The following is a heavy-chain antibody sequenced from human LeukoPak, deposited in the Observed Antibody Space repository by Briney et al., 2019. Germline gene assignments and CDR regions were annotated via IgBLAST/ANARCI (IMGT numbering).Heavy chain of an antibody. Sequence: SETLSLTCTVSGGSISSYYWSWIRQPPGKGLEWIGYIYYSGSTNYNPSLKSRVTISVDTSKNQFSLKLSSVTAADTAVYYCARDRGDYYFDYWGQGTLVTVSS. V-gene: IGHV4-59*01. CDR2: IYYSGST. CDR1: GGSISSYY. D-gene: IGHD7-27*01. J-gene: IGHJ4*02. CDR3: ARDRGDYYFDY.